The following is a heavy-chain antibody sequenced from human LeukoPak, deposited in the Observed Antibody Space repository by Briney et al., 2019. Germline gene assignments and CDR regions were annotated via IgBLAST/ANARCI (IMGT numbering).Heavy chain of an antibody. J-gene: IGHJ3*02. V-gene: IGHV3-30*01. Sequence: SCKASGGTFSSYPISWVRQAPGKGLEWVAVISYDGSNKYYADSVKGRFTISRDNSKNTLYLQMNSLRAEDTAVYYCARPGAAAGTTLGAFDIWGQGTMVTVSS. CDR3: ARPGAAAGTTLGAFDI. D-gene: IGHD6-13*01. CDR2: ISYDGSNK. CDR1: GGTFSSYP.